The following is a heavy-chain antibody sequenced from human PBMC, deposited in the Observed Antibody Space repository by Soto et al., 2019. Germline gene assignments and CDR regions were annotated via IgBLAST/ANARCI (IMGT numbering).Heavy chain of an antibody. D-gene: IGHD3-22*01. CDR2: INAGNGNT. Sequence: ASVKVSCKASGYTFTSYAMHWVRQAPGQRLEWMGWINAGNGNTKYSQKFQGRVTITRDTSASTAYMELSSLRSEDTAVYYCASGVGGGYYDSSGYSIFDYWGQGTLVTVSS. J-gene: IGHJ4*02. CDR1: GYTFTSYA. CDR3: ASGVGGGYYDSSGYSIFDY. V-gene: IGHV1-3*01.